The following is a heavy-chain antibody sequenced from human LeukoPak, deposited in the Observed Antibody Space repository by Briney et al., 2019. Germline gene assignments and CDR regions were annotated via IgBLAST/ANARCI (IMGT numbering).Heavy chain of an antibody. V-gene: IGHV3-74*01. CDR1: GFTFSSYW. J-gene: IGHJ6*03. Sequence: GGSLRLSCAASGFTFSSYWMHWVRQAPGKGLVWVSRINSDGSSTSYADSVKGRFTTSRDNAKNTLYLQMNSLRAEDTAVYYCARDPAYYYMDVWGKGTTVTVSS. CDR2: INSDGSST. CDR3: ARDPAYYYMDV.